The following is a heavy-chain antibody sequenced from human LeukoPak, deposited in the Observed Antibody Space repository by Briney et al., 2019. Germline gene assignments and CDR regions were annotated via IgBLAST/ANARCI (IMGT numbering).Heavy chain of an antibody. J-gene: IGHJ4*02. CDR3: SKTNGYYDL. V-gene: IGHV3-23*01. D-gene: IGHD3-22*01. Sequence: QPGGSLRLSCAASGFTFSSYAMSWVRQAPGKGLEWVSAISGSGGSTYYAGSVKGRVTISRDNSKSTMYLQMNSLRAEDTAVYHCSKTNGYYDLWGQGTLVIVSS. CDR2: ISGSGGST. CDR1: GFTFSSYA.